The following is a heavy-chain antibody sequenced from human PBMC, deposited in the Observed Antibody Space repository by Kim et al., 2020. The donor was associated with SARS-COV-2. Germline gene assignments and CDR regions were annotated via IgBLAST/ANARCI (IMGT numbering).Heavy chain of an antibody. CDR2: ISSNSATI. V-gene: IGHV3-48*04. CDR1: GFTFTSYS. J-gene: IGHJ4*03. CDR3: ARGYYGDYTGLDS. Sequence: GGSLRLSCAASGFTFTSYSMNWVRQPPGKGLEWVSYISSNSATIYYADSVKGRFTISTDNAYNSLYLQMDSLRAEDTAVYYCARGYYGDYTGLDSWGQGT. D-gene: IGHD4-17*01.